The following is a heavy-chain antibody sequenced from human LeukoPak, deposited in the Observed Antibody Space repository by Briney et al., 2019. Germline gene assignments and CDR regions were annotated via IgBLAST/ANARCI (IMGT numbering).Heavy chain of an antibody. CDR3: ARALSGWYWGGGD. CDR2: MNTNDGNT. V-gene: IGHV1-8*03. D-gene: IGHD6-19*01. CDR1: GYTFTNYE. Sequence: ASVKVSCKTSGYTFTNYEIIWVRQAPGQGLEWMGWMNTNDGNTGSALEFQGRVTLTRDTSINTAYMELSGLRSEDTAVYYCARALSGWYWGGGDWGQGTLVTVSS. J-gene: IGHJ4*02.